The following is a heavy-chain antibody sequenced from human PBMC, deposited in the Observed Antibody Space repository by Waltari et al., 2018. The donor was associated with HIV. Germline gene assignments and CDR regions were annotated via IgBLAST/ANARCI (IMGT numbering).Heavy chain of an antibody. CDR3: ASPSIRAGMDV. CDR1: GFTFSNFW. Sequence: EVQLVESGGGLVQPGGSLRLSCAASGFTFSNFWMSWVRQAPGKGLEWLANIKQDGSEKYYVGSVKGRFTISRDNAKNSLYLQMNSLRAEDTAVYYCASPSIRAGMDVWGQGTTVTVSS. V-gene: IGHV3-7*01. J-gene: IGHJ6*02. D-gene: IGHD2-2*02. CDR2: IKQDGSEK.